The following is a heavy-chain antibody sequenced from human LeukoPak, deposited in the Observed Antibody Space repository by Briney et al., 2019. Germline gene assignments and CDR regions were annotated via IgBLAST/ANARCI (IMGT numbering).Heavy chain of an antibody. J-gene: IGHJ4*02. D-gene: IGHD2-21*02. CDR1: GYTFTGYY. V-gene: IGHV1-46*01. Sequence: ASVKVSCKASGYTFTGYYMYWVRQAPGQGLEWMGIINPSGGDTKYAQKFQGRVTLTRDKSTSTVYMELSSLTSDDTAVYYCARTYCAEDCSIRYFDYWGQGTLVTVSS. CDR2: INPSGGDT. CDR3: ARTYCAEDCSIRYFDY.